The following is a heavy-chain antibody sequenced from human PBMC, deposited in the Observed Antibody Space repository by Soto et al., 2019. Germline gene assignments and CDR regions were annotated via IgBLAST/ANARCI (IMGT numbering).Heavy chain of an antibody. D-gene: IGHD6-13*01. J-gene: IGHJ3*02. CDR1: SGSISSSSYF. V-gene: IGHV4-39*01. CDR2: IYYSGST. Sequence: QLQLQESGPGLVEPSETLSLICSVSSGSISSSSYFWGWIRRPPGQGLEWIGSIYYSGSTYYNPSLKRLLPISEDTSKNQCSLRLSSVTAEDSAWYYCARHRKARQVVRDDAFDIWGQGTVVTVSS. CDR3: ARHRKARQVVRDDAFDI.